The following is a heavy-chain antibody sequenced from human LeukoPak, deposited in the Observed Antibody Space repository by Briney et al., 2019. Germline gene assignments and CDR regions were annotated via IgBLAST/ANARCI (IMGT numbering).Heavy chain of an antibody. CDR3: ARHLITAAFDI. D-gene: IGHD1-14*01. CDR2: INAGNSIT. V-gene: IGHV1-18*01. J-gene: IGHJ3*02. Sequence: ASVKVSCKAAGYNFHSHSIGWVRQAPGQGLEWMGKINAGNSITIYAQKFEGRVTMTADTSTDTAYMELRSLRSDDTAIYFCARHLITAAFDIWGQGTLVAVSS. CDR1: GYNFHSHS.